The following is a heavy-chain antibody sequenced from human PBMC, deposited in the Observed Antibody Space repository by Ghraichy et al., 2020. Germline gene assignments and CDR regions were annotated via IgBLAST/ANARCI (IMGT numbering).Heavy chain of an antibody. CDR3: AKDPSGSSWGY. Sequence: GGSLRLSCVASGFTFSSYAMSWVRQAPGKGLEWVSAISGSGGSTYYADSVKGRFTISRDNSKNTLYLQMNSLRAEDTAVYYCAKDPSGSSWGYWGQGTLVTVSS. J-gene: IGHJ4*02. CDR2: ISGSGGST. V-gene: IGHV3-23*01. CDR1: GFTFSSYA. D-gene: IGHD6-13*01.